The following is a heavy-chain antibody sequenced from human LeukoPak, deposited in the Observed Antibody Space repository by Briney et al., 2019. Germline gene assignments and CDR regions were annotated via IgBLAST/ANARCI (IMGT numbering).Heavy chain of an antibody. Sequence: GGSLRLSCAASGFTFSSYGMHWVRQAPGKGLEWVAVISYDGSNKYYADSVKGRFTISRDNSKNTLYLQMNSLRAEDTAVYYCAKSHQSAYGDYSFYYYYYYMDVWGKGTTVTVSS. CDR2: ISYDGSNK. D-gene: IGHD4-17*01. CDR3: AKSHQSAYGDYSFYYYYYYMDV. V-gene: IGHV3-30*18. J-gene: IGHJ6*03. CDR1: GFTFSSYG.